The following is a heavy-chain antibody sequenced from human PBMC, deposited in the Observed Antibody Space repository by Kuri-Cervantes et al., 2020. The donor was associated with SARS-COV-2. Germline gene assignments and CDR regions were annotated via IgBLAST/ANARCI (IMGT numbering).Heavy chain of an antibody. D-gene: IGHD6-6*01. CDR3: ARSHSSSYPNLFGADSDY. Sequence: ASVKVSCKASGYTFTGYYMHWVRQAPGQGLEWMGWINPNSGGTNYAQKFQGWVTMTRDTSISTAYMELSSLRSEDTAVYYCARSHSSSYPNLFGADSDYWGQGTLVTVSS. CDR1: GYTFTGYY. J-gene: IGHJ4*02. CDR2: INPNSGGT. V-gene: IGHV1-2*04.